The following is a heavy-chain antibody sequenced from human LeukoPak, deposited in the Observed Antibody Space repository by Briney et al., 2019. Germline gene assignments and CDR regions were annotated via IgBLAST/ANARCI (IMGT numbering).Heavy chain of an antibody. J-gene: IGHJ4*02. V-gene: IGHV3-7*01. CDR3: AKDREKPSQFDY. CDR2: IKQDGSEK. Sequence: GGSLRLSCAASGFTYSSYWMSWVRQAPGKGLEWVANIKQDGSEKYYVDSVKGRFTISRDNAKNSLYLQMNSLRAEDTAVYYCAKDREKPSQFDYWGQGTPVIVAS. CDR1: GFTYSSYW. D-gene: IGHD1-26*01.